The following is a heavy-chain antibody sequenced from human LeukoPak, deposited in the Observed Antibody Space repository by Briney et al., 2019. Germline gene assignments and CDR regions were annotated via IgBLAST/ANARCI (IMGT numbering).Heavy chain of an antibody. CDR3: ARDKGLRYFDWPPPDY. V-gene: IGHV1-18*01. CDR1: GYTFTSYG. CDR2: ISGSNGNT. J-gene: IGHJ4*02. D-gene: IGHD3-9*01. Sequence: GASVKVSCKASGYTFTSYGISWVRQAPGQGLEWMGWISGSNGNTNYAQKLQGRVTMTTDTSTSTAYMELRSLRSDDTAVYYCARDKGLRYFDWPPPDYWGQGTLVTVSS.